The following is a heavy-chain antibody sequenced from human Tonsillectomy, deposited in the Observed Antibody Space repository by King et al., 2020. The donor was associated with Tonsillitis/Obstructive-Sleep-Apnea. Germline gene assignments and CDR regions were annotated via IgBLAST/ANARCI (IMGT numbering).Heavy chain of an antibody. CDR2: INPNSGDT. J-gene: IGHJ4*02. D-gene: IGHD3-22*01. CDR1: GYIFIGYL. Sequence: VQLVESGAEVKKSGASVKVSCTASGYIFIGYLMHWVRQAPGQGLEWMGWINPNSGDTNSAQKFQGRVTMTRDTSTSTAYMELKRLKSDDTAVYHCAIATSGYFDYWGQGTLVTVSS. V-gene: IGHV1-2*02. CDR3: AIATSGYFDY.